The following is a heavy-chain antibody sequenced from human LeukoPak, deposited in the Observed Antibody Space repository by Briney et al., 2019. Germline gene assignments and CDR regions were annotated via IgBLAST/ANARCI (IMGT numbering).Heavy chain of an antibody. CDR1: GGSISSYY. J-gene: IGHJ4*02. CDR2: IFYSGST. CDR3: ARNHKVPAGVGNFDC. Sequence: PSETLSLTCTVSGGSISSYYWSWIRQPPGKELEWIGYIFYSGSTNYNPSLKSRVTVSVDTSKNQFSLSLNSVTAADTAVYYCARNHKVPAGVGNFDCWGQGTLVTVSS. D-gene: IGHD2-2*01. V-gene: IGHV4-59*08.